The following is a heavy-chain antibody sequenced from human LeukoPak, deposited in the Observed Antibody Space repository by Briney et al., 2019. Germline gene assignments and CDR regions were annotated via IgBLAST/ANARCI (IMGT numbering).Heavy chain of an antibody. D-gene: IGHD3-22*01. V-gene: IGHV3-23*01. J-gene: IGHJ4*02. CDR3: AKAEWGSSGYTHWEY. Sequence: GGSLRLSCATSGFSFKTSPMSWVRQAPGKGLEWVSAISGSGDSTSYADSVKGRFTISRDNSKNTLYLQMNSLRAEDTAVYYCAKAEWGSSGYTHWEYWGQGTLVTVSS. CDR2: ISGSGDST. CDR1: GFSFKTSP.